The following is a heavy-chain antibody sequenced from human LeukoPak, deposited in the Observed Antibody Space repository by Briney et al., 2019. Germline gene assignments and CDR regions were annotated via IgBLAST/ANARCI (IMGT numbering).Heavy chain of an antibody. CDR1: GFTFDDYA. D-gene: IGHD3-10*01. J-gene: IGHJ4*02. CDR2: ISWNSGSI. CDR3: AKDNHDYYGSGIFAL. V-gene: IGHV3-9*01. Sequence: GRSLRLSCAASGFTFDDYAMHWVRQAPGKGLEWVSGISWNSGSIGYADSVKGRFTISRDNARNSLYLQMNSLRAEDTALYYCAKDNHDYYGSGIFALWGQGTLVTVSS.